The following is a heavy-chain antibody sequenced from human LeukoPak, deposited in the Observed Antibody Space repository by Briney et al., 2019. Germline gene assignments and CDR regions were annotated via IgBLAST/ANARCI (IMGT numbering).Heavy chain of an antibody. Sequence: SETLSLTCTVSGRSISSGSYYWSWIRQPAGKGLEWIGRIYTSGSTNYNPSLKSRVTISVDTSKNQFSLKLSSVTAADTAVYYCASSGPYSSSWYNYYYGMDVWGQGTTVTVSS. CDR3: ASSGPYSSSWYNYYYGMDV. V-gene: IGHV4-61*02. CDR1: GRSISSGSYY. D-gene: IGHD6-13*01. J-gene: IGHJ6*02. CDR2: IYTSGST.